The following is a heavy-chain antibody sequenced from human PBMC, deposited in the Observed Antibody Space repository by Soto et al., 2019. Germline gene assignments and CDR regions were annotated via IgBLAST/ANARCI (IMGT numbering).Heavy chain of an antibody. CDR3: AKDREGSYYIYYYGMDV. D-gene: IGHD3-10*01. CDR2: IIHSEST. J-gene: IGHJ6*02. V-gene: IGHV4-34*12. Sequence: SETLSLTCAVYGGSFSAYYWSWVRQPPGKGLEWIGEIIHSESTKYNPSLKSRVTISVDTSKNQFSLKLSSVTAADTAVYYCAKDREGSYYIYYYGMDVWGQGTTVTVSS. CDR1: GGSFSAYY.